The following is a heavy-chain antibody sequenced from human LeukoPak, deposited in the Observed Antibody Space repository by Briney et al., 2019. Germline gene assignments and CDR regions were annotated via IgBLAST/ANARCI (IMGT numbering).Heavy chain of an antibody. CDR3: ARDRYCGGDCYSDGLDI. D-gene: IGHD2-21*02. Sequence: GGSLRLSCAASGFSFSIYNMNWVRQAPGKGLEWVSYISRSSTTIYYADSLKGRFIVSRDNGKNSLYLQMNSLRDEDTAVYYCARDRYCGGDCYSDGLDIWGQGTMVAVSS. CDR1: GFSFSIYN. V-gene: IGHV3-48*02. CDR2: ISRSSTTI. J-gene: IGHJ3*02.